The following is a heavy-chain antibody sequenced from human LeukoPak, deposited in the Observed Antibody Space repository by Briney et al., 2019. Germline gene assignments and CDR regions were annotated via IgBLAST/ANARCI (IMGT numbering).Heavy chain of an antibody. V-gene: IGHV1-8*03. J-gene: IGHJ4*02. CDR1: GGTFSSYD. Sequence: EASVKVSCKASGGTFSSYDINWVRQATGQGLEWMGWMNPNSGNTGYAQKFQGRVTITRNTSISTAYMELSSLRSEDTAVYYCARAEYDSSGHWRYYFDCWGQGTLVTVSS. D-gene: IGHD3-22*01. CDR2: MNPNSGNT. CDR3: ARAEYDSSGHWRYYFDC.